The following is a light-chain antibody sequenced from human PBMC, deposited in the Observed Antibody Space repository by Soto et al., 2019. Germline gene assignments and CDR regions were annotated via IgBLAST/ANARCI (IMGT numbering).Light chain of an antibody. Sequence: QLVLTQPPSASGTPGQRVTISCSGSSSNIGSNTVNWYQQLPGTAPKLLIYTNNKRPSGVPDRFSGSKSGTSASLAISGLQSEDEADYSCAAWDGSLNGYVFGTGTKLTVL. CDR2: TNN. CDR1: SSNIGSNT. J-gene: IGLJ1*01. V-gene: IGLV1-44*01. CDR3: AAWDGSLNGYV.